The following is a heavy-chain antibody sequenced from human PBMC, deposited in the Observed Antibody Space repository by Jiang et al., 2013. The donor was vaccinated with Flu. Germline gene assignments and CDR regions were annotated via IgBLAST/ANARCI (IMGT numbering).Heavy chain of an antibody. D-gene: IGHD2-2*01. Sequence: KPTQTLTLTCSFSGFSLSTYGMRVGWIRQPPGKALEWLARIDWDGDRFYSTSLKTRLTISKGTSEDQVLLTMTNMDPEDTAMHYCARTFSTSWSFDYWGPGTLVTVSP. J-gene: IGHJ4*02. CDR2: IDWDGDR. V-gene: IGHV2-70*04. CDR3: ARTFSTSWSFDY. CDR1: GFSLSTYGMR.